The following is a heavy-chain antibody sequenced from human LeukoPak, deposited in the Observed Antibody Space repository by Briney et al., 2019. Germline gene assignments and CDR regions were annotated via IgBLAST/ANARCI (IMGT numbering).Heavy chain of an antibody. Sequence: ASVTVSCTASGYTFISYYMHWVRQAPGQGLEWMGLINPSGSITSYAQKFQGRVTMTRDTSTSTVYMELSSLRSEDTAVYYCARERDDYALDYWGQGTLVTVSS. CDR2: INPSGSIT. V-gene: IGHV1-46*01. CDR3: ARERDDYALDY. J-gene: IGHJ4*02. D-gene: IGHD4/OR15-4a*01. CDR1: GYTFISYY.